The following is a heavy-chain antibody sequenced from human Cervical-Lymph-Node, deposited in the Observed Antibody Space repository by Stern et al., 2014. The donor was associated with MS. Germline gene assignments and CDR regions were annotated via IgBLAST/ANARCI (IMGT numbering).Heavy chain of an antibody. Sequence: VQLVESGPGLVKPSQTLSLTCTVSGGSVGSGSYDWSWIRQPAGKGLEWIGRIYTTGGTYYNPSLKSRVSISIDTSKNQFSLKLTSLTAADTAVYYCARDKEDTNMAFRYFDNWGQGTLVTVSS. D-gene: IGHD5-18*01. CDR2: IYTTGGT. CDR1: GGSVGSGSYD. CDR3: ARDKEDTNMAFRYFDN. J-gene: IGHJ4*02. V-gene: IGHV4-61*02.